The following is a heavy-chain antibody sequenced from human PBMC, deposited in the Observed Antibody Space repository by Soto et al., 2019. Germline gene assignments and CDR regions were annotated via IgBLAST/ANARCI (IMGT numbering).Heavy chain of an antibody. V-gene: IGHV4-34*01. CDR3: ARPLGAGAAAGRNSFEI. Sequence: PSETLSLTCAVYGGSLSHYYWTWVRQPPGKGLEWIGEINDSGSTNYNPSLKSRVSIAVDTSKNQFSLKLSSLTAADTAVFYCARPLGAGAAAGRNSFEIWGQGTMDTVSS. D-gene: IGHD6-13*01. CDR1: GGSLSHYY. CDR2: INDSGST. J-gene: IGHJ3*02.